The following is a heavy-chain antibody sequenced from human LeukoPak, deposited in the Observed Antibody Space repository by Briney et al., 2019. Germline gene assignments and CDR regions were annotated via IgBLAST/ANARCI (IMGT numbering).Heavy chain of an antibody. J-gene: IGHJ6*03. Sequence: SETLSLTCTVSGGSISSYYWSWIRQPPGKGLEWIGYIYYSGSTNYNPSLKSRVTISVDTSKNQFSLKLSSVTAADTAVYYCARANSFYGSGSYLDGYYYYYYMDVWGKGTTVTISS. CDR1: GGSISSYY. V-gene: IGHV4-59*01. D-gene: IGHD3-10*01. CDR3: ARANSFYGSGSYLDGYYYYYYMDV. CDR2: IYYSGST.